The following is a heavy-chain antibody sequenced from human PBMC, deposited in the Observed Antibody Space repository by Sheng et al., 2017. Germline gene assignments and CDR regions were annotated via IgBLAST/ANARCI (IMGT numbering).Heavy chain of an antibody. J-gene: IGHJ6*03. V-gene: IGHV1-69*05. Sequence: QVQLVQSGAEVKKPGSSVKVSCKASGGTFSSYAISWVRQAPGQGLEWMGGIIPIFGTANYAQKFQGRVTITTDESTSTAYMELSSLRSEDTAVYYCAGGPKARRFRVYYYYMDVWGKGTTVTVSS. CDR3: AGGPKARRFRVYYYYMDV. CDR2: IIPIFGTA. CDR1: GGTFSSYA. D-gene: IGHD3-10*01.